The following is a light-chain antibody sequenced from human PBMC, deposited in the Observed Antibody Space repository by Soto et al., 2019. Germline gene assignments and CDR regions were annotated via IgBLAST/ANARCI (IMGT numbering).Light chain of an antibody. CDR3: SSYTSSSTLL. CDR1: SSNFGKSI. V-gene: IGLV1-44*01. J-gene: IGLJ2*01. Sequence: QSVLTQPPSASGTPGQRVTISCSGSSSNFGKSIVSWYQHLPGRAPKVLIYGNSQRPLGVPVRFSGSKSATSASLAISGLLSEDEADYYCSSYTSSSTLLFGGGTKLTVL. CDR2: GNS.